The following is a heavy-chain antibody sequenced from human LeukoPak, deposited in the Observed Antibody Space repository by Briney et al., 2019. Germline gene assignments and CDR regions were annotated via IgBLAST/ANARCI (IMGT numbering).Heavy chain of an antibody. V-gene: IGHV3-30*02. CDR3: ARTYIVVVPAARPHFDY. D-gene: IGHD2-2*01. Sequence: NPGGSLRLSCAAPGFTLSSYGMHWVRQAPGKGLEWVAFIRYDGSNKYYADSVKGRFTISRDNSKNTLYLQMNSLRAEDTAVYYCARTYIVVVPAARPHFDYWGQGTLVTVSS. CDR1: GFTLSSYG. CDR2: IRYDGSNK. J-gene: IGHJ4*02.